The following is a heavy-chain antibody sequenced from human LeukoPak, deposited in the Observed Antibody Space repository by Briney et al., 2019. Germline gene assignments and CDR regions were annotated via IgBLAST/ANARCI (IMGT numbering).Heavy chain of an antibody. V-gene: IGHV1-2*02. CDR2: INPNSGGT. Sequence: ASVTLSCKASGYTFTGYYMHWVRQAPGQGLEWMGWINPNSGGTNYAQKFQGRVTMTRDTSISTAYMELSRLRSDDTAVYYCARELWLRSKAAAGSGGFDPWGQGTVLTVSS. CDR1: GYTFTGYY. J-gene: IGHJ5*02. D-gene: IGHD6-13*01. CDR3: ARELWLRSKAAAGSGGFDP.